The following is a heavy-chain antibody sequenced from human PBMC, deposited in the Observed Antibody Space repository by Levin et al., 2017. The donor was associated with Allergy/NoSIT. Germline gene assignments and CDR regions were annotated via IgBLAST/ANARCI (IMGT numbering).Heavy chain of an antibody. Sequence: SCAASGFTFSDYYMSWIRQAPGKGLEWISYIITSSTHTSYADSVKGRFTISRDNANNLVFLQMNSLRAEDTAVYYCASRYGSGTYYQGNNYWGQGTLVTVSS. J-gene: IGHJ4*02. CDR2: IITSSTHT. V-gene: IGHV3-11*03. CDR3: ASRYGSGTYYQGNNY. D-gene: IGHD3-10*01. CDR1: GFTFSDYY.